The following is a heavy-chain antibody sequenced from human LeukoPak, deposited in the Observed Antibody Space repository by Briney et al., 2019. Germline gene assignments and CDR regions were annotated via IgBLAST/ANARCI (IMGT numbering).Heavy chain of an antibody. Sequence: SETLSLTCTVSGGSISSGSYYWSWIRQPAGKGLEWIGRIYTSGSTNYNPSLKSRVTISVDTSKNQFSLKLSSVTAADTAVYYCASISGSYSHDAFDIWGQGTMVTVSS. CDR3: ASISGSYSHDAFDI. CDR1: GGSISSGSYY. V-gene: IGHV4-61*02. CDR2: IYTSGST. D-gene: IGHD1-26*01. J-gene: IGHJ3*02.